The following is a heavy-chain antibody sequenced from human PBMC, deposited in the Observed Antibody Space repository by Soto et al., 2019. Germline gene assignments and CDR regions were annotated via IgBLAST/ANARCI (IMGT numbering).Heavy chain of an antibody. CDR3: ATQDFRGTTGTT. Sequence: GGSLRLSCAASGFTFSSYAMHWVLQAPGKGLEWVAVISGSGGNIHYADSVKVRFTISRENSKKTLYLQMNSLTVEDTAVYNCATQDFRGTTGTTWGQGTLVTVSS. CDR1: GFTFSSYA. J-gene: IGHJ4*02. D-gene: IGHD1-1*01. CDR2: ISGSGGNI. V-gene: IGHV3-23*01.